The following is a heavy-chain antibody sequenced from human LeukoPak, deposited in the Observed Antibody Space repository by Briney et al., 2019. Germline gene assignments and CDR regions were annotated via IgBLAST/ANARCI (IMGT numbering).Heavy chain of an antibody. CDR3: ASAPYGGKGPIHFDY. CDR1: GGSISSGSYY. CDR2: IYTSGST. Sequence: SETLSLTCTVSGGSISSGSYYWSWIRQPAGKGLEWIGRIYTSGSTNYNPSLKSRVIISVDTSKNQFSLKLSSVTAADTAVYYCASAPYGGKGPIHFDYWGQGTLVTVSS. D-gene: IGHD4-23*01. J-gene: IGHJ4*02. V-gene: IGHV4-61*02.